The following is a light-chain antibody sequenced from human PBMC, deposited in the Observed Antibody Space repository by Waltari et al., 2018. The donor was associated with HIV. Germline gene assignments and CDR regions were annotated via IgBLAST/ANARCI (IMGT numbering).Light chain of an antibody. CDR3: QSYDSSLSGSEV. CDR1: SSNIGAGYA. Sequence: QSVLTQPPSVSGAPGQRVPISCTGRSSNIGAGYALHWSQQLPGTPPKLLIYGNSNRPSGVPDRFSGSKSGTSASLAITGLQAEDEADYYCQSYDSSLSGSEVFGGGTKLTVL. CDR2: GNS. J-gene: IGLJ2*01. V-gene: IGLV1-40*01.